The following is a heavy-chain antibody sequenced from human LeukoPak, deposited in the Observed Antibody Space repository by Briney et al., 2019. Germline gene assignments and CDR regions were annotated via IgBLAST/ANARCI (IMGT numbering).Heavy chain of an antibody. V-gene: IGHV3-66*01. J-gene: IGHJ4*02. D-gene: IGHD3-16*01. CDR1: GFIVSSSY. CDR2: IYSGGST. CDR3: ARDLLGAPDY. Sequence: GGSLRLSCAASGFIVSSSYMSWVRQAPGMGLEWVSVIYSGGSTYYADSVKGRFTISRDNSKNTLYLQMNSLRAEDTAVYYCARDLLGAPDYWGQGTLVTVSP.